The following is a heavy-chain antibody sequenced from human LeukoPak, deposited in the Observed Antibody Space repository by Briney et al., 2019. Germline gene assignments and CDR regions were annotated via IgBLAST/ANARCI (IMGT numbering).Heavy chain of an antibody. CDR3: ASGHYGDYGQWSSMNY. J-gene: IGHJ4*02. CDR1: GYTFTYRY. CDR2: ITPFNGNT. Sequence: ASVKVSCKASGYTFTYRYLHWVRQAPGQALEWMGWITPFNGNTNYAQKFQDRVTITRDRSMSTAYMELSSLRSEDTAMYYCASGHYGDYGQWSSMNYWGQGTLVTVSS. D-gene: IGHD4-17*01. V-gene: IGHV1-45*02.